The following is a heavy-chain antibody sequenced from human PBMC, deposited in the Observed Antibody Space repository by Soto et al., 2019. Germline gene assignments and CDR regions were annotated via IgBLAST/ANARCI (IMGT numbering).Heavy chain of an antibody. Sequence: GGSLRLSCAASGCTVSSNYMSWVRQAPGKGLEWVSVIYSGGSTYYTDSVKGRFTISRDNSKNTLYLQMNSLRTEDTAVYYCARGIWTMARGAYYFDYWGQGTLVTVSS. CDR1: GCTVSSNY. V-gene: IGHV3-66*01. CDR2: IYSGGST. J-gene: IGHJ4*02. CDR3: ARGIWTMARGAYYFDY. D-gene: IGHD3-10*01.